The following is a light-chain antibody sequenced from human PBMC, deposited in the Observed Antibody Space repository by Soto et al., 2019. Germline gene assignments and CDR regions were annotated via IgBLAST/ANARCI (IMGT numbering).Light chain of an antibody. Sequence: DIQMTQSPSTLCASVEDRVTFTCRASQTISSWLAWYQQKPGKAPKLLIYDASSLESGVPSRFSGSGSGTEFTLTISSLQPDDFATYYCQQYNSYSPWTFGQGTKVDIK. J-gene: IGKJ1*01. CDR2: DAS. CDR3: QQYNSYSPWT. CDR1: QTISSW. V-gene: IGKV1-5*01.